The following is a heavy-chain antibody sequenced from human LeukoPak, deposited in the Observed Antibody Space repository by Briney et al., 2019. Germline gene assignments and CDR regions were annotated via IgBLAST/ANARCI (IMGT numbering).Heavy chain of an antibody. D-gene: IGHD3-22*01. CDR3: ARRVGYYDSSGPYYFDY. CDR2: INHSGST. V-gene: IGHV4-34*01. J-gene: IGHJ4*02. CDR1: GGSFSGYY. Sequence: SETLSLTCAVYGGSFSGYYWSWIRQPPGKGLEWIGEINHSGSTNYNPSLKSRVTISVDTSKNQFSLKLSSVTAADTAVYYCARRVGYYDSSGPYYFDYWGQGTLVTVSS.